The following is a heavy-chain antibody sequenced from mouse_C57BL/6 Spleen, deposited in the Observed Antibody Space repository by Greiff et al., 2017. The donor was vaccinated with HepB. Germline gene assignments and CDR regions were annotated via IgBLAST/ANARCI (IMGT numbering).Heavy chain of an antibody. CDR3: VIERKTYAMDY. CDR1: GYTFTDYY. J-gene: IGHJ4*01. CDR2: INPNNGGT. Sequence: VQLQQSGPELVKPGASVKISCKASGYTFTDYYMNWVKQSHGKSLEWIGDINPNNGGTSYNQKFKGKATLTVDKSSSTAYMELRSLTSEDSAVYYCVIERKTYAMDYWGQGTSVTVSS. V-gene: IGHV1-26*01.